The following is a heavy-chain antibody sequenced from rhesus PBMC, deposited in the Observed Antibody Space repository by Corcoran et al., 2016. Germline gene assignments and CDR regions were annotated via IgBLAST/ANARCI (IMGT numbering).Heavy chain of an antibody. V-gene: IGHV4-143*01. Sequence: QVQLRESGPGLVKPSETLSLTCTVSGGSASGYYYWSWIRQPPGKGLEWIGGIYGNGASTYYNPSLKSRVTISKDTSKNQCSLMLSSVTAADTAVYYCARQRTATPWGYFDYWGQGVLVTVSS. CDR3: ARQRTATPWGYFDY. D-gene: IGHD3-34*01. CDR2: IYGNGAST. J-gene: IGHJ4*01. CDR1: GGSASGYYY.